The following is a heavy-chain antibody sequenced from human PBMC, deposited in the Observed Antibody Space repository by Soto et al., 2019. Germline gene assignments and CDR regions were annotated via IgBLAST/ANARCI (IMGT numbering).Heavy chain of an antibody. D-gene: IGHD2-8*02. V-gene: IGHV3-13*01. Sequence: EVQLVESGGGLVQPGGSLRLSCAAPGFTFIAYDMHWVRQPAGKGLEWVSTIGTQHDTYYPDAVKGPFTVSRENAKNSLYLQMNSQRTGDTGVYYCARQASYWHGGGGWFDPWGQGTLVTVSS. CDR2: IGTQHDT. J-gene: IGHJ5*02. CDR1: GFTFIAYD. CDR3: ARQASYWHGGGGWFDP.